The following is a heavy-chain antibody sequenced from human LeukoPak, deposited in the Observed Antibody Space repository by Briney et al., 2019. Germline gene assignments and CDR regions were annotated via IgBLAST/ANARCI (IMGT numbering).Heavy chain of an antibody. J-gene: IGHJ4*02. CDR2: IYYSGST. V-gene: IGHV4-59*01. D-gene: IGHD1-20*01. Sequence: SETPSLTCTVSGGSIRSYYWSWIRQPPGKGLEWIGYIYYSGSTNYNPSLKSRVTMSVDTSKNQFSLKLSSVTAADTAVYYCAREVGYKGYFDYWGQGTLVTVSS. CDR1: GGSIRSYY. CDR3: AREVGYKGYFDY.